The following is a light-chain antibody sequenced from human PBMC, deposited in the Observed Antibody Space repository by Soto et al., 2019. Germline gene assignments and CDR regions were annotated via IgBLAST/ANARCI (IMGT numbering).Light chain of an antibody. CDR2: EVI. CDR3: NSYTTSNNFV. CDR1: SSDIGAHNF. V-gene: IGLV2-14*03. Sequence: SGRTPPASVSGSPGQAITVSCSGTSSDIGAHNFVSWYQQHPGKAPKLIIYEVINRPSGVSDRFSGSKSGNTASLTISGLQSEDEADYYCNSYTTSNNFVFGSGTKVTV. J-gene: IGLJ1*01.